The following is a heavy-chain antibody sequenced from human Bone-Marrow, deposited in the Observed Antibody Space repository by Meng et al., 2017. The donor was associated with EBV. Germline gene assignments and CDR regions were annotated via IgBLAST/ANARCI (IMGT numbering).Heavy chain of an antibody. CDR1: GDTFGYYT. V-gene: IGHV1-69*01. Sequence: GQLGRSGDEVRKPGSSGKVSCKVSGDTFGYYTISWVRQAPGQGPEWMGGIIPSYGTTSYAQKFQGRVTISADESTTTAYMELRSLTLDDTAVYYCARESPDRSTDPWGQGTLVTVSS. CDR2: IIPSYGTT. CDR3: ARESPDRSTDP. J-gene: IGHJ5*02.